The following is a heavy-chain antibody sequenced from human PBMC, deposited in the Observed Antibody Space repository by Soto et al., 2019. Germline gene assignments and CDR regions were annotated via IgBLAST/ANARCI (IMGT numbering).Heavy chain of an antibody. CDR1: GFTFSNYG. J-gene: IGHJ2*01. V-gene: IGHV3-33*01. Sequence: QVQLVESGGGVVQPGRSLRLSCAASGFTFSNYGMHWVRQAPGRGLEWVAVIWDDGSNKYYTDSVKGRFTISRDNSKNTLYLQMNSLRFEDTAVYYCARPPVPKIYWYFDLWGRGTRVAVSS. D-gene: IGHD6-6*01. CDR3: ARPPVPKIYWYFDL. CDR2: IWDDGSNK.